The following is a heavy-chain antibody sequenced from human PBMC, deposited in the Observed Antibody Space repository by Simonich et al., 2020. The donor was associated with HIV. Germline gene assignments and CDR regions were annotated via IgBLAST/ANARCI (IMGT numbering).Heavy chain of an antibody. CDR3: ARVGAFKNAFDI. CDR1: GFTFSSYW. J-gene: IGHJ3*02. Sequence: EVQLVESGGGLVQPGGSLRLSCAASGFTFSSYWMHWVRQAPGKGLVWVSRINSDGSRTSYADSVKGRFTISRDNAKNTLYLQMNSLRAEDTAVYYCARVGAFKNAFDIWGQGTMVTVSS. D-gene: IGHD1-26*01. V-gene: IGHV3-74*02. CDR2: INSDGSRT.